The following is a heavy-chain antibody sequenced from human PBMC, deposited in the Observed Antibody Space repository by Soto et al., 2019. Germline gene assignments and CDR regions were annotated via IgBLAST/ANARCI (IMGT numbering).Heavy chain of an antibody. CDR1: GYSFTSDW. V-gene: IGHV5-51*01. Sequence: PGESLKISCKGSGYSFTSDWIAWVRQMPGKGLEYMGIIYPGDSDTRYSPSFQGQVTTSADKSTSTAYIQWSSLKASDTAIYYCARRATYYHYFDFWGQGTLVTVSS. J-gene: IGHJ4*02. D-gene: IGHD3-16*01. CDR3: ARRATYYHYFDF. CDR2: IYPGDSDT.